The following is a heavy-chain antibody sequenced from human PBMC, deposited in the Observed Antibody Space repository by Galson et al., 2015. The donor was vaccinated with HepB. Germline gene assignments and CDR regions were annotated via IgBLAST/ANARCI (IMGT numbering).Heavy chain of an antibody. CDR2: IRFDGTNK. V-gene: IGHV3-30*02. J-gene: IGHJ4*02. D-gene: IGHD3-22*01. CDR1: GFTFSSYG. CDR3: AKGRSPGKYDSLGYYLMKKEGDY. Sequence: SLRLSCAASGFTFSSYGMHWVRQAPGKGLEWVAFIRFDGTNKYYVDSLKGRFIISRDNSKYTLYLQMNNLRTEDTAIYYCAKGRSPGKYDSLGYYLMKKEGDYWGQGTLVTVSS.